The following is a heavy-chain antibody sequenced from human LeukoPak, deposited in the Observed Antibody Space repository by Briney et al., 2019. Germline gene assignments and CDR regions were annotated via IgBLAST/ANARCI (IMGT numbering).Heavy chain of an antibody. V-gene: IGHV1-24*01. D-gene: IGHD6-19*01. CDR2: FDPEDGET. Sequence: VASVKVSCKVSGYTLTELSMHWVRQAPGKGLEWMGGFDPEDGETIYAQKFQGRVTMTEDTSTDTAYMELSSLRSEDTAVYYCATDQSIAVAGSRLGYYYGMDVWGQGTTVTVSS. CDR3: ATDQSIAVAGSRLGYYYGMDV. CDR1: GYTLTELS. J-gene: IGHJ6*02.